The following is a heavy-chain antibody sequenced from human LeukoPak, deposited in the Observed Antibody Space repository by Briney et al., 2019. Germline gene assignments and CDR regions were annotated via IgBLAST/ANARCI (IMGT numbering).Heavy chain of an antibody. D-gene: IGHD3-3*01. V-gene: IGHV3-23*01. CDR3: AKDRGTIFGVAYQISGDY. CDR2: ISGSGGST. J-gene: IGHJ4*02. CDR1: GFTFSSYA. Sequence: GGSLRLSCAASGFTFSSYAMSWVRQAPGKGLEWVSAISGSGGSTYYADSVKGRFTISRDNSKNTLYLQMNSLRAEDTAVYYCAKDRGTIFGVAYQISGDYWGQGTLVTVSS.